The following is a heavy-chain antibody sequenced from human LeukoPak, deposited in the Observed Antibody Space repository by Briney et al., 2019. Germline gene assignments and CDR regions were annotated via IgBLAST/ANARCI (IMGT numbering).Heavy chain of an antibody. D-gene: IGHD2-15*01. J-gene: IGHJ4*02. V-gene: IGHV3-64*04. Sequence: GGSLRLSCSVSGFTFSTYVMHWVRQAPGKGLEYVSAISSNGDNTYYADSVKGRFTISRDNSKNTLYLQMNSLRAEDTAIYYCAKGSGGSRPYYFDYWGQGTLVTVSS. CDR1: GFTFSTYV. CDR3: AKGSGGSRPYYFDY. CDR2: ISSNGDNT.